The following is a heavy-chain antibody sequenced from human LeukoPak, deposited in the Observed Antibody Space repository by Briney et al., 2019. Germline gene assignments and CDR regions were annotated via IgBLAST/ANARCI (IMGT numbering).Heavy chain of an antibody. J-gene: IGHJ5*02. CDR2: IKQDGSER. CDR3: AREHSGWYGGYNWFDP. CDR1: GFTFSSYW. D-gene: IGHD6-19*01. V-gene: IGHV3-7*01. Sequence: GGSLRLSCAASGFTFSSYWMSWVRQAPGKGLEWVANIKQDGSERYYVDSVKGRFTISRDNAKNSLYLQMNSLRAEDTAVYYCAREHSGWYGGYNWFDPWGQGTLVTVSS.